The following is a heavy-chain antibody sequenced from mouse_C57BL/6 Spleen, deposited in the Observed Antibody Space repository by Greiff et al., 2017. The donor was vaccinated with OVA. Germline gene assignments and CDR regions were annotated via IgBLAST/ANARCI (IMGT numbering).Heavy chain of an antibody. CDR1: GFTFSDYY. D-gene: IGHD2-12*01. CDR3: ARAAYYSPFDY. Sequence: EVNVVESEGGLVQPGSSMKLSCTASGFTFSDYYMAWVRQVPEKGLEWVANINYDGSSTYYLDSLKSRFIISRDNAKNILYLQMSSLKSEDTATYYCARAAYYSPFDYWGQGTTLTVSS. J-gene: IGHJ2*01. V-gene: IGHV5-16*01. CDR2: INYDGSST.